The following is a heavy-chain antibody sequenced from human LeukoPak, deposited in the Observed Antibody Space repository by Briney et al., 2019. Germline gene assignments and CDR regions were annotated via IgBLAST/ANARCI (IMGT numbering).Heavy chain of an antibody. D-gene: IGHD6-19*01. Sequence: PGRSLRLSCAASGFTFDNYAMHWVRQAPGKGLEWLSIISWNSGYIGYADSVKGRFTISRDNAKKSLDFQMNSLRAEDTAFYYCAKVRGTYSSGYFFDYWGQGTLVTVSS. CDR2: ISWNSGYI. CDR3: AKVRGTYSSGYFFDY. CDR1: GFTFDNYA. J-gene: IGHJ4*02. V-gene: IGHV3-9*01.